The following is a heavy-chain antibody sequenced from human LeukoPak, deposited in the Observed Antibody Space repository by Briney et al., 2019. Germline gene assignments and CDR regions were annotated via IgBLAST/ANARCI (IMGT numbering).Heavy chain of an antibody. CDR1: GFTFTSYG. Sequence: EASVKVSCKASGFTFTSYGICWVRQAPGQGLGWMGWISAYNGDTNYAQKFQGRVTMTTDTSTSTAYMELTSLRSDDTAVYYRARVSRFIVVARYAMDVWGQGATVTVSS. V-gene: IGHV1-18*01. D-gene: IGHD2-2*01. J-gene: IGHJ6*02. CDR2: ISAYNGDT. CDR3: ARVSRFIVVARYAMDV.